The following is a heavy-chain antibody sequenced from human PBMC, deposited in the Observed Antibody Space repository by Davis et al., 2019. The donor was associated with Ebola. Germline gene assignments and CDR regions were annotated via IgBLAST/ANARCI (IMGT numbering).Heavy chain of an antibody. Sequence: SLKISCAASGFTFSSYAMHWVRQAPGKGLEWVSGISWNSGSIGYADSVKGRFTISRDNAKNSLYLQMNSLRAEDTALYYCAKGPVAGTSYYYYYGMDVWGQGTTVTVSS. D-gene: IGHD6-19*01. J-gene: IGHJ6*02. CDR3: AKGPVAGTSYYYYYGMDV. CDR1: GFTFSSYA. CDR2: ISWNSGSI. V-gene: IGHV3-9*01.